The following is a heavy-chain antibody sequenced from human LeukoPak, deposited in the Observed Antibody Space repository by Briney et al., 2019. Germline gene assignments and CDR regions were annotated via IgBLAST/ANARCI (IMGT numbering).Heavy chain of an antibody. CDR2: ISAYNGNT. V-gene: IGHV1-18*01. CDR3: ARARYDSSGYYYAGYFDY. Sequence: ASVKVSCTASGYTFTNYGISWVRQAPGQGLEWMGWISAYNGNTNYAQKLQGRVTMTTDTSTSTAYMELRSLRSDDTAVYYCARARYDSSGYYYAGYFDYWGQGTLVTVSS. J-gene: IGHJ4*02. D-gene: IGHD3-22*01. CDR1: GYTFTNYG.